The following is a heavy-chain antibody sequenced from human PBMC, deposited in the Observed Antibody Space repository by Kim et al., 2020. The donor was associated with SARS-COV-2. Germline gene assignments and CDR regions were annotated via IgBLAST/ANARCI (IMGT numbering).Heavy chain of an antibody. V-gene: IGHV4-39*01. D-gene: IGHD3-10*01. CDR3: ARHGGEDDVLLWFGESKIDY. J-gene: IGHJ4*02. CDR2: IYYSGST. Sequence: SETLSLTCTVSGGSISSSSYYWGWIRQPPGKGLEWIGSIYYSGSTYYNPSLKSRVTISVDTSKNQFSLKLSSVTAADTAVYYCARHGGEDDVLLWFGESKIDYWGQGTLVTVSS. CDR1: GGSISSSSYY.